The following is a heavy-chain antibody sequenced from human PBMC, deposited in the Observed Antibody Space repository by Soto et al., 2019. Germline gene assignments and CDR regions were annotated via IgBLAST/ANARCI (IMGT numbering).Heavy chain of an antibody. CDR3: ARGPLVVLKYFES. CDR2: IFPLTDIP. Sequence: QVQLVQSGTEVKKPGSSVKVSCKASGGSFRNYPINWVRQAPGQGLEWMGSIFPLTDIPDYAQNFQARLTIIADKSTSTAYMELSSLTSDDTAMYFCARGPLVVLKYFESWGQGTLVTVSS. V-gene: IGHV1-69*02. J-gene: IGHJ4*02. CDR1: GGSFRNYP.